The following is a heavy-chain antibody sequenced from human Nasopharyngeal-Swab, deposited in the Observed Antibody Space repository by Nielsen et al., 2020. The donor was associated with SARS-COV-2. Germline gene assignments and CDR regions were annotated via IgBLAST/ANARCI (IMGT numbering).Heavy chain of an antibody. CDR2: ISSTGSTI. Sequence: GGSLRLSCAASGLTFSAYDMNWVRQAPGKGLEWVSYISSTGSTINYADSVKGRVTISRDNAKNSLYLQMNSLRAEDTAVYYCARDGNLRTVRYFDLWGRGSLVTVSS. CDR1: GLTFSAYD. D-gene: IGHD4-17*01. CDR3: ARDGNLRTVRYFDL. J-gene: IGHJ2*01. V-gene: IGHV3-48*03.